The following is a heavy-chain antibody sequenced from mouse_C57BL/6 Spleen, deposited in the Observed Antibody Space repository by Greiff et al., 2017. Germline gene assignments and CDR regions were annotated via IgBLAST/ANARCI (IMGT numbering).Heavy chain of an antibody. D-gene: IGHD1-1*01. CDR1: GYTFTSYW. V-gene: IGHV1-26*01. CDR2: INPNNGGT. J-gene: IGHJ3*01. Sequence: VQLQQPGAELVKPGASVKVSCKASGYTFTSYWMHWVKQSHGKSLEWIGDINPNNGGTSYNQKFKGKATLTVDKSSSTAYMELRSLTSEDSAVYYCARPRSSYEFAYWGQGTLVTVSA. CDR3: ARPRSSYEFAY.